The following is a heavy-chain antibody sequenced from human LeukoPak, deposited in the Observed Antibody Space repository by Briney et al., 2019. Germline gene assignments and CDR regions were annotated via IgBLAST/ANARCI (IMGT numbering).Heavy chain of an antibody. V-gene: IGHV1-8*01. CDR3: ARVKQWLEPDAFDI. J-gene: IGHJ3*02. CDR2: MNPNSGNT. D-gene: IGHD6-19*01. Sequence: ASVKVSCKASGYTFTSYDINWVRQATGQGLEWMGWMNPNSGNTGYAQKFQGRVTMTRSTSISTAYMELSSLRSEDTAVYYCARVKQWLEPDAFDIWGQGTMVTVSS. CDR1: GYTFTSYD.